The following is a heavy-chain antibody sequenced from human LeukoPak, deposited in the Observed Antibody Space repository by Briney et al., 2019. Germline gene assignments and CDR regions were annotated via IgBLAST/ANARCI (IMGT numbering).Heavy chain of an antibody. CDR3: ARDSTYYYESGSSGPHYFDK. D-gene: IGHD3-10*01. CDR2: ISSAGSYQ. J-gene: IGHJ4*02. Sequence: GRSLRLSCAASGFSFSDYAMHWVRQAPGKGLEWVSLISSAGSYQYYADSVKGRFTISRDNSKNTLHLQLDSLRAENTAVYYCARDSTYYYESGSSGPHYFDKWGQGTLVTVSS. V-gene: IGHV3-30*01. CDR1: GFSFSDYA.